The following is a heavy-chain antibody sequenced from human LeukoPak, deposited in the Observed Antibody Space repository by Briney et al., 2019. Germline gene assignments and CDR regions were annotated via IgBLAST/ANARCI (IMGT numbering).Heavy chain of an antibody. CDR1: GFSFSSYP. CDR3: TKDFGWLDP. D-gene: IGHD3-3*01. CDR2: INQDGSEK. J-gene: IGHJ5*02. V-gene: IGHV3-7*04. Sequence: GGSLRLSCVASGFSFSSYPMNWVRQAPGEGLEWVANINQDGSEKYYVDSVKGRFVISRDNAKNSLYLQMNGLRGEDTAVYYCTKDFGWLDPWGQGTLVTVSS.